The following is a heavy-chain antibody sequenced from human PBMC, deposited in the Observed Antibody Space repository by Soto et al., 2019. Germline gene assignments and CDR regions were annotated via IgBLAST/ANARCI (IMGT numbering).Heavy chain of an antibody. V-gene: IGHV3-33*01. J-gene: IGHJ4*02. D-gene: IGHD3-16*01. CDR3: ARAWLRKVDY. Sequence: QVQLVESGGGVVQPGRSLRLSCAASGFTFSSYGMHWVRQAPGKGLEWVAVIWYDGSNKYYADSVKGRFTISRDNSKNMLYLQMNSLRAEDTAVYYCARAWLRKVDYWGQGTLVTVSS. CDR2: IWYDGSNK. CDR1: GFTFSSYG.